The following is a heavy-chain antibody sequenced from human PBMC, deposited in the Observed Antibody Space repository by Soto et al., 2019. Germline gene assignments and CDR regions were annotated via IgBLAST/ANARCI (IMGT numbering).Heavy chain of an antibody. J-gene: IGHJ4*02. Sequence: GSLRISCEASGFTFSSYGMHWVRQAPGKGLEWVAVIWYDGSNKYYADSVKGRFTISRDNSKNTLYLQMNSLRAEDTAVYYCARDGYCSGGSCYSVPVFDYWGQGTLVTVSS. CDR3: ARDGYCSGGSCYSVPVFDY. D-gene: IGHD2-15*01. CDR2: IWYDGSNK. V-gene: IGHV3-33*01. CDR1: GFTFSSYG.